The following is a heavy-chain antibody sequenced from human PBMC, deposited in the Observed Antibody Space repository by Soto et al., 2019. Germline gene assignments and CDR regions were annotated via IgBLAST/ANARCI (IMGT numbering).Heavy chain of an antibody. D-gene: IGHD4-17*01. CDR1: GGSISSGGYY. Sequence: SETLSLTCTVSGGSISSGGYYWSWIRQHPGKGLEWIGFIYYSGSTYYNPSLKSRVTISVDTSKNQFSLKLSSVTAADTAVYYCARGPPGYGDSHGEMYSYGMDVWGQGTTVT. J-gene: IGHJ6*02. CDR3: ARGPPGYGDSHGEMYSYGMDV. V-gene: IGHV4-31*03. CDR2: IYYSGST.